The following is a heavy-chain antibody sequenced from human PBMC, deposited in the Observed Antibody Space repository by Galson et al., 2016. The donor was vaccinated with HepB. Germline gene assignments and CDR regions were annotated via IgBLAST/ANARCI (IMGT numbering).Heavy chain of an antibody. CDR2: IKQDGSQK. J-gene: IGHJ6*02. CDR3: AGKRSDNYGMDA. V-gene: IGHV3-7*01. Sequence: SLRLSCAASGFTFSRMNWVRQAPGKGLEWVANIKQDGSQKYYVDSVRGRFTTSRDSAENSLHLQMSSLRAEDTAVYYCAGKRSDNYGMDAWGQGTTVTVSS. D-gene: IGHD4-17*01. CDR1: GFTFSR.